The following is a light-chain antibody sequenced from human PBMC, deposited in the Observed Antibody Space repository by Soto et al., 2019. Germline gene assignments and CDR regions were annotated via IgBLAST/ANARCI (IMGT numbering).Light chain of an antibody. CDR3: MQAVQTPWT. Sequence: DIVMTQSPLSLPVTPGEPASISCRSSQSLLHSNGYNYMDWYLQKPGQSPQLLIYLGSNRASGVPDRFSGSGSGTDFTLKISSVEAEDIGVYYCMQAVQTPWTFGQGTKVDIK. CDR1: QSLLHSNGYNY. V-gene: IGKV2-28*01. CDR2: LGS. J-gene: IGKJ1*01.